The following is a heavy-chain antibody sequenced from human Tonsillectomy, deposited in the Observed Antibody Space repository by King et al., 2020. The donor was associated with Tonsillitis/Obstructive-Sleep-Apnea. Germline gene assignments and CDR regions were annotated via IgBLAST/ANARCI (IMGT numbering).Heavy chain of an antibody. CDR2: INHSGST. Sequence: VQLQQWGAGLLKPSETLSLTCAVYGGSFSGYYWSWIRQPPGKGLEWIGEINHSGSTNYNPSLKSRVTISVDTSKNQFSLKLSSVTAADTAVYYCARGTRVLRFLVWLLSNFDYWGQGTLVTVSS. CDR1: GGSFSGYY. V-gene: IGHV4-34*01. D-gene: IGHD3-3*01. CDR3: ARGTRVLRFLVWLLSNFDY. J-gene: IGHJ4*02.